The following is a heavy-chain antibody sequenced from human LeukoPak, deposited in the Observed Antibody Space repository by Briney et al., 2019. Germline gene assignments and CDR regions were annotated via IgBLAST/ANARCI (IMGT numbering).Heavy chain of an antibody. V-gene: IGHV4-59*01. D-gene: IGHD6-19*01. CDR2: IYYSGST. J-gene: IGHJ2*01. CDR1: GGSISSYY. Sequence: SETLSLTCTVSGGSISSYYWSWIRQPPGKGLEWIGYIYYSGSTNYNPSLKSRVTISVDTSKNQFSLKLSSVTAADTAVYYCARSPSASGWYYWYFDLWGRGTLVTVSS. CDR3: ARSPSASGWYYWYFDL.